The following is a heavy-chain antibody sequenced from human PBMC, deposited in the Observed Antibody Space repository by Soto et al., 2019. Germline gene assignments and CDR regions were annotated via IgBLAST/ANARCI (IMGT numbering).Heavy chain of an antibody. CDR3: ARGMTVAANWFDT. CDR1: GFTFTNYW. J-gene: IGHJ5*02. Sequence: EVQLVESGGGLVQPGGSLRLSCVVSGFTFTNYWMNWVRQAPGKGPEWVANIKQDGSEKYYVDSVKGRFTISRDNAKNSLYLQMYSLRAEDTAMYYCARGMTVAANWFDTWGQGTLVTVSS. CDR2: IKQDGSEK. V-gene: IGHV3-7*02. D-gene: IGHD6-19*01.